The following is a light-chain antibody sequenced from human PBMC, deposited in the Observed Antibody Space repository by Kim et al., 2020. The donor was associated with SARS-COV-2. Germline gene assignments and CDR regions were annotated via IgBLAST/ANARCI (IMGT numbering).Light chain of an antibody. CDR3: QQYYSWPKT. J-gene: IGKJ1*01. Sequence: VSPGERAPLSCRASQSVSIYLAWYQQKPGQAPRLLIYGASTRATGLPARFSGSGSGTEFTLTISSLQSEDFAVYYCQQYYSWPKTFGQGTKVDIK. CDR1: QSVSIY. CDR2: GAS. V-gene: IGKV3-15*01.